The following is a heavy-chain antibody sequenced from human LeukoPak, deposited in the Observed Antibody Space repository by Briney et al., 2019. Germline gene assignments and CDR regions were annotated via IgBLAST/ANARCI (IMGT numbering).Heavy chain of an antibody. V-gene: IGHV1-18*01. Sequence: ASVKVSCKASGYTFTSYGIRWVRQAPGQGLEWMGWISAYNGNTNYAQKLQGRVTMTTDTSTSTAYMELRSLRSDDTAVYYCARAWLPGVPDDAFDIWGQGTMVTVSS. J-gene: IGHJ3*02. CDR3: ARAWLPGVPDDAFDI. CDR1: GYTFTSYG. CDR2: ISAYNGNT. D-gene: IGHD5-18*01.